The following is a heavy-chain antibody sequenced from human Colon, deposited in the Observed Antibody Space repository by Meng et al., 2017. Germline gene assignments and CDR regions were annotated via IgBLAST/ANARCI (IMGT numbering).Heavy chain of an antibody. V-gene: IGHV1-2*06. CDR3: ARVPFYYDRSGFYLDS. CDR2: INPNTGGT. D-gene: IGHD3-22*01. Sequence: QVQLVQSGAEVKNPGASVKVYCKASGYSFIGYHLHWVRQAPGQGLEWVGRINPNTGGTNYAQKFQGRVTLTIDTSMSIAYMEMSSLISDDTAVYYCARVPFYYDRSGFYLDSWGQGTLVTVSS. CDR1: GYSFIGYH. J-gene: IGHJ4*02.